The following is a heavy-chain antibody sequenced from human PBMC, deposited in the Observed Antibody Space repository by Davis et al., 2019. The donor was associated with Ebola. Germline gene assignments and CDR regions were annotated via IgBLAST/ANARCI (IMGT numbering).Heavy chain of an antibody. J-gene: IGHJ6*04. Sequence: MPSETLSLTCAVSGGSISSSNWWSWVRQPPGKGLEWTGEIYHSGSTNYNPSLKSRVTISVDTSKNQFSLKLSSVTAADTAVYYFARDGGYCSSTSCLIYYYYGMDVWGKGTTVTVSS. CDR2: IYHSGST. D-gene: IGHD2-2*01. CDR3: ARDGGYCSSTSCLIYYYYGMDV. CDR1: GGSISSSNW. V-gene: IGHV4-4*02.